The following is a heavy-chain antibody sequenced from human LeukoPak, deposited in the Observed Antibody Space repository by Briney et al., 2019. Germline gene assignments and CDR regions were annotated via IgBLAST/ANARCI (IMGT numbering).Heavy chain of an antibody. CDR3: ARATTLFGVDKYFHY. J-gene: IGHJ4*02. Sequence: GGSLRLSCAASGFTFSNYWMSWVRQAPGKGLEWVANIKQDGSDKYYVDSVKGRFTISRDNAKNSLYLQMNSLRAEDTAVYYCARATTLFGVDKYFHYWGQGTPVTVSS. CDR2: IKQDGSDK. CDR1: GFTFSNYW. V-gene: IGHV3-7*05. D-gene: IGHD3-3*01.